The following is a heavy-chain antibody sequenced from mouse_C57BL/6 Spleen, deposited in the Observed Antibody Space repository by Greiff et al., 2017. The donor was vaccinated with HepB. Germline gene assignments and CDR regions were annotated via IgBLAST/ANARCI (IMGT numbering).Heavy chain of an antibody. CDR2: IWSGGST. Sequence: QVQLKESGPGLVQPSQSLSISCTVPGFSLTSYGAHWVRQSPGKGLEWLGVIWSGGSTDYNAAFISRLSISKDNSKSQVFFKMNSLQADDTAIYYCADVSNYGFAYWGQGTLVTVSA. CDR1: GFSLTSYG. J-gene: IGHJ3*01. D-gene: IGHD2-5*01. V-gene: IGHV2-2*01. CDR3: ADVSNYGFAY.